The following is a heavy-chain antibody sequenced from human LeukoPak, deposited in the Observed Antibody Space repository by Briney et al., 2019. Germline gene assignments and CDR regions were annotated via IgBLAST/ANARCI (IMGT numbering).Heavy chain of an antibody. V-gene: IGHV1-8*01. CDR1: GYTFTSYD. CDR3: ARDLSNLDAFDI. Sequence: ASVKVSCKASGYTFTSYDINWVRQATGQGLEWMGWMNPNSGNTGYAQKFQGRVTMTRNTSISTAYMELSSLRSEDTAVYYCARDLSNLDAFDIWGQGTMVTVSS. J-gene: IGHJ3*02. D-gene: IGHD4-11*01. CDR2: MNPNSGNT.